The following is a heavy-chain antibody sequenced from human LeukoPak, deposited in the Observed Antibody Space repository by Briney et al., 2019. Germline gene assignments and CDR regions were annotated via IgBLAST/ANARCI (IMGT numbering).Heavy chain of an antibody. CDR3: AREGADCSGGSCYVPGSYYMDV. V-gene: IGHV1-69*06. CDR2: IIPIFGTA. Sequence: GASVKVSCKASGGTFSSYAISWVRQAPGQGLEWMGGIIPIFGTANYAQKFQGRVTITADKSTSTAYMELSSLRSEDTAVYYCAREGADCSGGSCYVPGSYYMDVWGKGTTVTVSS. CDR1: GGTFSSYA. D-gene: IGHD2-15*01. J-gene: IGHJ6*03.